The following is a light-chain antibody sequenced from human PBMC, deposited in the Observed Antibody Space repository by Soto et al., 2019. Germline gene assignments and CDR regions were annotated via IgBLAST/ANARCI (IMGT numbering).Light chain of an antibody. Sequence: EIVVTQSPATLSASPGERVTLSCRASQFVSRRLAWYQQRLGQVPRLLIYDTSTRAPGISARFSGSGSGTDFTLTITRLAPEYFAVYYCQHCQPYGDSPPLTFGGGTKVDIK. J-gene: IGKJ4*01. CDR3: QHCQPYGDSPPLT. V-gene: IGKV3-11*01. CDR1: QFVSRR. CDR2: DTS.